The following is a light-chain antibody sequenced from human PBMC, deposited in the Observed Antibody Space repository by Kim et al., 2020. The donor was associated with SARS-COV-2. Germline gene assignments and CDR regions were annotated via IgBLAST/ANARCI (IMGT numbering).Light chain of an antibody. V-gene: IGKV3-20*01. CDR2: GAS. J-gene: IGKJ2*01. Sequence: PGDRATLSCRASQSVGSNYLAWYQQRPGQAPRLLIHGASSRATGIPDRFSGSGSGRDFTLTISRLEPEDFAVYYCQQFGGSPMYTFGQGTKLEI. CDR1: QSVGSNY. CDR3: QQFGGSPMYT.